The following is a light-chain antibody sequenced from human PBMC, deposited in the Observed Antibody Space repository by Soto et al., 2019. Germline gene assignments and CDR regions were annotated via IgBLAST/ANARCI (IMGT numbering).Light chain of an antibody. J-gene: IGLJ3*02. Sequence: QAVLTQPPSASGTPGQRVTISCSGSSSNIGSNTVTWYQQLPGTAPKLLIYSNNKRPSGVPVRFSGSKSGTSASLASSGLQSEDEADYYCAAWDDSLNGYGVFGGGTKLTVL. CDR2: SNN. V-gene: IGLV1-44*01. CDR3: AAWDDSLNGYGV. CDR1: SSNIGSNT.